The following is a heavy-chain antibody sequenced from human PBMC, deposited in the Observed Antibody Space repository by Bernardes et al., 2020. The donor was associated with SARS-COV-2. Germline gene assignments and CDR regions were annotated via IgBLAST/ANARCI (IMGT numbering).Heavy chain of an antibody. V-gene: IGHV5-51*01. CDR3: ARQTRHSSGDCSSTSCYFGFWSGYDY. J-gene: IGHJ4*02. Sequence: SLNISCKGSGYSFTSYWIGWVRQMPGTGLEWMGIIYPGDSDTRYSPSFQGQVTISADKSISTAYLQWSSLKASDTAMYYCARQTRHSSGDCSSTSCYFGFWSGYDYWGQGTLVTGSS. CDR2: IYPGDSDT. D-gene: IGHD2-2*01. CDR1: GYSFTSYW.